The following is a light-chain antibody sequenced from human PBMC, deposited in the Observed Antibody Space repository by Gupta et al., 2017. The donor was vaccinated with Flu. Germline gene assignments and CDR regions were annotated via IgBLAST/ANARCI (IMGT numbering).Light chain of an antibody. Sequence: DIQMTQSPSTLSASVGDRVTITCRASQSISSWLAWYQQKPGKAPKLLIYKASSLESGVPSRFSGSGSGTEFTLTISSLQPDDFATYYCQQENSSSSIFGQGTKLEIK. CDR3: QQENSSSSI. V-gene: IGKV1-5*03. CDR2: KAS. CDR1: QSISSW. J-gene: IGKJ2*01.